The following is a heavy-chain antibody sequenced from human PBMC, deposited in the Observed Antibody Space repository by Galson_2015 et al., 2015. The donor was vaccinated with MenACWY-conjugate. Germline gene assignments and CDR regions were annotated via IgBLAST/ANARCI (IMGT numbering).Heavy chain of an antibody. CDR2: ISSSSSYI. D-gene: IGHD3-16*01. V-gene: IGHV3-21*04. J-gene: IGHJ4*02. CDR3: VQLITLDF. Sequence: WVSCISSSSSYIYYADSVKGRFTVSRDNAQDSLYLQMNSLRAEDTAVYYCVQLITLDFWGQGTLVTVSS.